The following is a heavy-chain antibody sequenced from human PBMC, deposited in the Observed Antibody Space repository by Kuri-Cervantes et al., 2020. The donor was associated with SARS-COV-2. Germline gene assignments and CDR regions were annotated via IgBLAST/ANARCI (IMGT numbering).Heavy chain of an antibody. D-gene: IGHD4-11*01. CDR2: ISSSSSYI. J-gene: IGHJ4*02. V-gene: IGHV3-21*01. CDR1: GFTFSSYS. CDR3: ARDATVTTSYYFDY. Sequence: GGSLRLSCAASGFTFSSYSTNWVRQAPGKGLEWVSSISSSSSYIYYADSVKGRFTISRDNAKNSLYLRMNSLRAEDTAVYYCARDATVTTSYYFDYWGQGTLVTVSS.